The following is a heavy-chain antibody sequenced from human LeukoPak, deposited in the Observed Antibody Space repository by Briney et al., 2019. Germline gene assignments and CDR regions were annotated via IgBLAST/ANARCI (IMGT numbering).Heavy chain of an antibody. CDR2: INPSGGST. D-gene: IGHD5-12*01. CDR3: ARGDSPRPWLRPHHWFDP. CDR1: GGTFSSYA. J-gene: IGHJ5*02. Sequence: ASVKVSCKASGGTFSSYAISWVRQAPGQGLEWMGIINPSGGSTSYAQKFQGRVTMTRDTSTSTVYMELSSLRSEDTAVYYCARGDSPRPWLRPHHWFDPWGQGTLVTVSS. V-gene: IGHV1-46*01.